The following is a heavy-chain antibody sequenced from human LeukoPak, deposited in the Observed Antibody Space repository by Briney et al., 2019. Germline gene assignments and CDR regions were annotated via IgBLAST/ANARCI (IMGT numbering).Heavy chain of an antibody. CDR1: GGSISSYY. CDR2: IYSSGTT. V-gene: IGHV4-4*07. D-gene: IGHD3-10*01. J-gene: IGHJ5*02. Sequence: SETLSLTCPVSGGSISSYYWSWIRQPAGKGLEWIGRIYSSGTTTYNPSLKSRVTMSVDTAKNQVSLRLSSVTAADTAVYYCARDSGTTGEVKFDPWGQGSLVTVSS. CDR3: ARDSGTTGEVKFDP.